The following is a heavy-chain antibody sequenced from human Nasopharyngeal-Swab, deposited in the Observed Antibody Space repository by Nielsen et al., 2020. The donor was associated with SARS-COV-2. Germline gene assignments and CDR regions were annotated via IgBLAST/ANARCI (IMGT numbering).Heavy chain of an antibody. Sequence: ASVKVSCKASGYNFKSYGISWVRQAPGQGLEWMGWISDSNGNTDYAQKFQGRVTMTTDTATTTAYMELRSLRSDDTAIYYCARDGDVSGSLNWCDPWGQGTLVTVSS. V-gene: IGHV1-18*01. CDR3: ARDGDVSGSLNWCDP. D-gene: IGHD3-3*01. J-gene: IGHJ5*02. CDR1: GYNFKSYG. CDR2: ISDSNGNT.